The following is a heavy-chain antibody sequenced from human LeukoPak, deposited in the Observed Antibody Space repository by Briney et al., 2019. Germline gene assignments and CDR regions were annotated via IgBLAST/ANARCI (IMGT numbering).Heavy chain of an antibody. V-gene: IGHV3-21*01. Sequence: WGSLRLSCAASGFTFSSYSMNWVRQAPGKGLEWVSSISSSSSYIYYADSVKGRFTISRDNAKNSLYLQMNSLRAEDTAVYYCARRKGSGSGTDLDYWGQGTLVTVSS. D-gene: IGHD3-10*01. J-gene: IGHJ4*02. CDR1: GFTFSSYS. CDR3: ARRKGSGSGTDLDY. CDR2: ISSSSSYI.